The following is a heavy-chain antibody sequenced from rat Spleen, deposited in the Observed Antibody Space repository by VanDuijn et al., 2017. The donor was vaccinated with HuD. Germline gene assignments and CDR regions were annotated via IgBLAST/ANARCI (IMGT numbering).Heavy chain of an antibody. CDR1: GITFNNFW. J-gene: IGHJ3*01. V-gene: IGHV5-31*01. Sequence: EVQLVESGGGLVQPGRSLKLSCVASGITFNNFWMSWIRQAPGKGLEWVASISNTGGSIYYPDSVKGRFTISRHNTQNTLYLQMNSLKSEDTAMYYCASGGSGGLNWFAYWGQGTLVTVSS. CDR3: ASGGSGGLNWFAY. CDR2: ISNTGGSI. D-gene: IGHD1-1*01.